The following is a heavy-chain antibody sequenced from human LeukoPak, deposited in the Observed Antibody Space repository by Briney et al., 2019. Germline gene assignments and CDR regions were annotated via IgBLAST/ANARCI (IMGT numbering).Heavy chain of an antibody. D-gene: IGHD6-19*01. CDR2: MNPNSGNT. V-gene: IGHV1-8*01. CDR3: ARGSSGWYGQRFDY. J-gene: IGHJ4*02. CDR1: GYTFTSYD. Sequence: GASVKVSCKASGYTFTSYDISWVRQATGQGLEWMGWMNPNSGNTGYAQKFQGRVTMTRNTSISTAYMELSSLRSEDTAVYYCARGSSGWYGQRFDYWGQGTLVTVSS.